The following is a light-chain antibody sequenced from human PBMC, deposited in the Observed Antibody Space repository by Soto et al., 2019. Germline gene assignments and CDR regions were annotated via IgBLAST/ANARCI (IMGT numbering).Light chain of an antibody. J-gene: IGKJ4*01. CDR3: QQYNTWPFT. CDR2: GAS. V-gene: IGKV3-15*01. Sequence: EIVMTQSPVTLSVSPGGRATLSCRASQSISDTLAWYQQKPGQAPRLLIHGASTRAPGFPVRFSGSGSGTEFTLTISSLQSEDFAVYYCQQYNTWPFTFGGGTKVDIK. CDR1: QSISDT.